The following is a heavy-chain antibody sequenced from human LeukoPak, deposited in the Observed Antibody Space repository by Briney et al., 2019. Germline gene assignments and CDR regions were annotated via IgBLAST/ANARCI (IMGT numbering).Heavy chain of an antibody. V-gene: IGHV3-48*03. CDR3: ARSGGRGYYPHYFDY. J-gene: IGHJ4*02. D-gene: IGHD3-22*01. CDR1: GFDFGAYE. CDR2: FAGSDTTT. Sequence: GGSLRLSCAASGFDFGAYEMNWVRQAPGKGLEWVAYFAGSDTTTYYADSVKGRFTISRDNSKNTLYLQMNSLRAEDTAVYYCARSGGRGYYPHYFDYWGQGTLVTVSS.